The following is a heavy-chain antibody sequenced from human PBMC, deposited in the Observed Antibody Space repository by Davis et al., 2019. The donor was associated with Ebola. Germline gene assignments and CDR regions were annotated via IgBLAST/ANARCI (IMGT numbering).Heavy chain of an antibody. CDR1: GGSFSGYY. CDR2: INHSGST. V-gene: IGHV4-34*01. D-gene: IGHD1-7*01. CDR3: ARGRNWNYSAGLVY. Sequence: PSETLSLTCAVYGGSFSGYYWSWIRQPPGKGLEWIGEINHSGSTNYNPSLKSRVTISVDTSKNQFSLKLSSVTAADTAVYYCARGRNWNYSAGLVYWGQGTLVTVS. J-gene: IGHJ4*02.